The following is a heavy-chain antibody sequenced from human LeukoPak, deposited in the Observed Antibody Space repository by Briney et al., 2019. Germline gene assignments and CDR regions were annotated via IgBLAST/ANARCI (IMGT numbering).Heavy chain of an antibody. V-gene: IGHV3-23*01. Sequence: GGSLRPSCAASGLTFSSYAMSWIRQAPGKGLEWVSAIGASGGSTFYAGSVKGRFTISRANSKKVLYLEMNSLRVEDTATYYCARQLGYCSDGNCYFDFWGQGTLVTVSS. D-gene: IGHD2-15*01. CDR2: IGASGGST. CDR3: ARQLGYCSDGNCYFDF. J-gene: IGHJ4*02. CDR1: GLTFSSYA.